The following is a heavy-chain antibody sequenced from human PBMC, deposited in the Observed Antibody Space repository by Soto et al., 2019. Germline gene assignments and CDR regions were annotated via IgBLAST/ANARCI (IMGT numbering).Heavy chain of an antibody. CDR1: GGSFSGYY. D-gene: IGHD3-10*01. CDR3: ARGGYYYGSGSYYYGMDV. J-gene: IGHJ6*02. Sequence: PSETLSLTCAVYGGSFSGYYWSWIRQPPGKGLEWIGEINHSGSTNYNPSLKSRVTISVDTSKNQFSLKLSSVTAADTAVYYCARGGYYYGSGSYYYGMDVWGQGTTVTVSS. V-gene: IGHV4-34*01. CDR2: INHSGST.